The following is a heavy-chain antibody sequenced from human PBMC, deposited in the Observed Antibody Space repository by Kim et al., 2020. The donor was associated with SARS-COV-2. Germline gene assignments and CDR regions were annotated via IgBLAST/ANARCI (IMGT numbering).Heavy chain of an antibody. Sequence: SETLSLTCAVYGGSFSGYYWSWIRQPPGKGLEWIGEINHSGSTNYNPSLKSRVTISVYTSKNQFSLKLSSVTAADTAVYYCARGTTVTRFYYYYYGMDVWGQGTTVTVSS. CDR2: INHSGST. CDR3: ARGTTVTRFYYYYYGMDV. V-gene: IGHV4-34*01. D-gene: IGHD4-17*01. J-gene: IGHJ6*02. CDR1: GGSFSGYY.